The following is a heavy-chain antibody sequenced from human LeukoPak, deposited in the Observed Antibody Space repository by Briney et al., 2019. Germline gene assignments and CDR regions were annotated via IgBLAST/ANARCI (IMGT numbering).Heavy chain of an antibody. V-gene: IGHV3-7*01. Sequence: GGSLRLSCAASGFTFSRYWLSWVRQAPGKGLEWVANIKQDGSENYYVDSVKGRFTISRDDAKNSLYPQMNSLRAEDTAVYYCARDCETYCGTDPPDYWGQGTLVTVSS. CDR3: ARDCETYCGTDPPDY. CDR1: GFTFSRYW. CDR2: IKQDGSEN. D-gene: IGHD2-21*01. J-gene: IGHJ4*02.